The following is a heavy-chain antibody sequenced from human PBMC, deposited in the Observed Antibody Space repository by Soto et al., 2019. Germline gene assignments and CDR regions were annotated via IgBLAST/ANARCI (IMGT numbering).Heavy chain of an antibody. CDR2: IYYSGST. CDR1: GGSVSSGSDY. V-gene: IGHV4-61*01. J-gene: IGHJ4*02. D-gene: IGHD3-22*01. Sequence: SETLSLTCTVSGGSVSSGSDYWSWIRQPPGKGLEWIGYIYYSGSTNYNPSLKSRVTISVDTSKNQFSLKLSSVTAADTAVYYCAREARPYYYDSSGYSPRVDYWGQGTLVTAPQ. CDR3: AREARPYYYDSSGYSPRVDY.